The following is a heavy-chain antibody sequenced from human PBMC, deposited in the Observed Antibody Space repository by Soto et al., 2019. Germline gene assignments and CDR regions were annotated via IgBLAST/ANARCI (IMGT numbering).Heavy chain of an antibody. Sequence: PSETLSLTCTVSVGSISSYYWSWIRQPPGKGLELIGYIYYSGSTNYNPSLKSRVTISVDTSKNQFSLKLSSVTAADTAVYYCARVDTAPKLWFGESGAFDIWGQGTMVTVSS. CDR2: IYYSGST. D-gene: IGHD3-10*01. CDR1: VGSISSYY. V-gene: IGHV4-59*01. J-gene: IGHJ3*02. CDR3: ARVDTAPKLWFGESGAFDI.